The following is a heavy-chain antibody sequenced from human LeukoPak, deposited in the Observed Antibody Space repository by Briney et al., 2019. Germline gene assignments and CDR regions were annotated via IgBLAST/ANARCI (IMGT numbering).Heavy chain of an antibody. Sequence: NPSETLSLTCTVSGGSISSYYWSWIRQPPGKGLEWIGYIYYSGSTNYNPSLKSRVTISVDTSKNQFSLKLSSVTAADTAVYYCARDSDGWDAFDIWGQGTMVTVSS. CDR1: GGSISSYY. V-gene: IGHV4-59*01. CDR3: ARDSDGWDAFDI. CDR2: IYYSGST. D-gene: IGHD2-15*01. J-gene: IGHJ3*02.